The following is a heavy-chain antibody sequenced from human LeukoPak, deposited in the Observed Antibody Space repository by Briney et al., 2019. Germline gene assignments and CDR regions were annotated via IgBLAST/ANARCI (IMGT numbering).Heavy chain of an antibody. CDR3: ARPHSSGWYVYLY. V-gene: IGHV5-51*01. CDR1: GYTFTTFW. Sequence: GESLKISCKVPGYTFTTFWIGWVRQMPGKGLEWMGIIYPGDSDTRYSPSFQGQVTISADKSISTAYLQWSSLKASDTAMYYCARPHSSGWYVYLYWGQGTLVTVSS. D-gene: IGHD6-19*01. J-gene: IGHJ4*02. CDR2: IYPGDSDT.